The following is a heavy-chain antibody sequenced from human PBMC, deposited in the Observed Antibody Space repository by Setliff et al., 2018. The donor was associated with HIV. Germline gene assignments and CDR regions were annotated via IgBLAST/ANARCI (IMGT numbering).Heavy chain of an antibody. D-gene: IGHD2-8*01. CDR2: IIPNSGGT. V-gene: IGHV1-2*06. CDR3: ASKLHCTNGVCLDAFDI. CDR1: GYTFTAYY. Sequence: ASVKVSCKSSGYTFTAYYIHWVRQAPGQGLEWMGRIIPNSGGTNHAQNFQGRVTMTRDTSISTAYMELSRLRSDDTAVYYCASKLHCTNGVCLDAFDIWGQGTMVT. J-gene: IGHJ3*02.